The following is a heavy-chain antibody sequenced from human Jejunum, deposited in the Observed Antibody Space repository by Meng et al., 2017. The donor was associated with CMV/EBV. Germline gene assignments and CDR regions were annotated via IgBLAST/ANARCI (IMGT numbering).Heavy chain of an antibody. J-gene: IGHJ4*02. CDR2: VKSEIDGATT. D-gene: IGHD2-21*01. CDR3: TTGGVVGS. V-gene: IGHV3-15*01. Sequence: LSCAASGFTVSNAWMNCVRQAPGKGLEWVGSVKSEIDGATTDYAAPVKGRFTISRDDSKSTVYMQLNSLKSEDTGVYYCTTGGVVGSWGQGTLVTVSS. CDR1: GFTVSNAW.